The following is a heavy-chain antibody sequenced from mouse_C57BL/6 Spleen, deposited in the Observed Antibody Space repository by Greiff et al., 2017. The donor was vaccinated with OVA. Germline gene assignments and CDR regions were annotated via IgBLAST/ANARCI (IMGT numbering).Heavy chain of an antibody. J-gene: IGHJ4*01. Sequence: VQLQQSGAELVRPGTSVKVSCKASGYAFTNYLIEWVKQRPGQGLEWIGVINPGRGGTNYNEKFKGKATLTADKSSSTAYMQLSSLTSDDSAVYFCASGGNYVDYAMDYWGQGTSVTVSS. V-gene: IGHV1-54*01. CDR2: INPGRGGT. D-gene: IGHD2-1*01. CDR3: ASGGNYVDYAMDY. CDR1: GYAFTNYL.